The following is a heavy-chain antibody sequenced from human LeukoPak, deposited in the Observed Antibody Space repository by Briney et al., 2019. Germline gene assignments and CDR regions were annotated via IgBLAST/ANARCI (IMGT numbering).Heavy chain of an antibody. J-gene: IGHJ1*01. CDR2: IYWDDDK. Sequence: ESGPTLVKPTQTLTLTCTFSGFSLSTSGGSVGWICQPPGKALEWLALIYWDDDKRYSPSLKSKLTITKDTSKNQVVLTMTNMDPVDTATYYCAHSNSARYPLYFQNWGQGTLVTVSS. CDR1: GFSLSTSGGS. D-gene: IGHD1-26*01. V-gene: IGHV2-5*02. CDR3: AHSNSARYPLYFQN.